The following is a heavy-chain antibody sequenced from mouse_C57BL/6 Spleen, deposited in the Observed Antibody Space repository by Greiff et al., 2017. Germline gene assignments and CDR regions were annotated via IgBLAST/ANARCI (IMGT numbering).Heavy chain of an antibody. V-gene: IGHV1-82*01. CDR3: ARSSQLDY. CDR1: GYAFSSSW. J-gene: IGHJ2*01. CDR2: IYPGDGDT. Sequence: QVQLQQSGPELVKPGASVKISCKASGYAFSSSWMNWVKQRPGKGLEWIGRIYPGDGDTNYNGKFKGKATLTADKSSSTAYMQLSSLTSEDSAVYFCARSSQLDYWGQGTTLTVSS.